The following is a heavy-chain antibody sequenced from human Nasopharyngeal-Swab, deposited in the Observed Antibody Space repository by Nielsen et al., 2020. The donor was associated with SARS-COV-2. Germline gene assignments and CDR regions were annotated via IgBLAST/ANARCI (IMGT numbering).Heavy chain of an antibody. V-gene: IGHV3-13*01. D-gene: IGHD2-8*02. Sequence: GALKISCAASGFTFSSYDMQWVRQAPGKGLEWVSAIGTAGDTYYTGSVKGRFTISRENAKNSLYLQMNSLRAGDTAVYYCAKAGGVAGEFYGMDVWGQGTTVTVSS. CDR2: IGTAGDT. CDR3: AKAGGVAGEFYGMDV. J-gene: IGHJ6*02. CDR1: GFTFSSYD.